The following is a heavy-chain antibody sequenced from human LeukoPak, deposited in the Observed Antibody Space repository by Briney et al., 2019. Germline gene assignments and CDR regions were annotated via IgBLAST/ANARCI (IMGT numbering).Heavy chain of an antibody. V-gene: IGHV3-74*01. J-gene: IGHJ4*02. D-gene: IGHD2-15*01. Sequence: QPGGSLRLSCAASGFTFSAYWMHWVRQAPGKGLVWVSRINGDGSITSYAESVKGRFIISRDNAKNTVYLQMNSLSAEDTAVYYCARKDIASWYFDYWGQGTLVTVSS. CDR2: INGDGSIT. CDR1: GFTFSAYW. CDR3: ARKDIASWYFDY.